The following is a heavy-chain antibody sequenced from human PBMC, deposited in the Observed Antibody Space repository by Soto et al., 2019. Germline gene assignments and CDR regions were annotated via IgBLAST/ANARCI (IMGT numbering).Heavy chain of an antibody. Sequence: QVQLVQSGAEVKKPGSSVKVSCKASGGTFSSYTISWVRQAPGQVLEWMGRIIPILGIANYAQKFQGRVTITADKSTSTAYMELSSLRSEDTAVYYCARDCSSTSCYAYPWGQGTLVTVSS. J-gene: IGHJ5*02. CDR3: ARDCSSTSCYAYP. D-gene: IGHD2-2*01. CDR2: IIPILGIA. V-gene: IGHV1-69*08. CDR1: GGTFSSYT.